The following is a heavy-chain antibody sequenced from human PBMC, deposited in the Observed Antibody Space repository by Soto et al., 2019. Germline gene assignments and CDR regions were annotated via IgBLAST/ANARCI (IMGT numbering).Heavy chain of an antibody. D-gene: IGHD3-10*01. J-gene: IGHJ4*02. CDR1: GGSISSGGYY. Sequence: PSETLSLTCTVSGGSISSGGYYWSWIRQHPGKGLEWIGYIYYSGSTYYNPSLKSRVTISVDTSKNQFSLKLSSVTAADTAVYYCASYRVGFGELQYIGGLDYWGQGTLVTVSS. CDR3: ASYRVGFGELQYIGGLDY. CDR2: IYYSGST. V-gene: IGHV4-31*03.